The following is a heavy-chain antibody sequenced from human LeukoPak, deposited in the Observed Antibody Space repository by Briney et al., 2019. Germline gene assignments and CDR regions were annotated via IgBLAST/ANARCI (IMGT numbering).Heavy chain of an antibody. CDR3: ARVTEMATFTRYYFGH. D-gene: IGHD5-24*01. CDR2: ISSSGSTI. V-gene: IGHV3-48*03. CDR1: GFTFSSYE. Sequence: GGSLRLSCAASGFTFSSYEMNWVRQAPGKGLEWVSYISSSGSTIYYADSVKGRFTISRDNAKNSLYLQMNSLRAEDTAVYYCARVTEMATFTRYYFGHWGQGTLVTVSS. J-gene: IGHJ4*02.